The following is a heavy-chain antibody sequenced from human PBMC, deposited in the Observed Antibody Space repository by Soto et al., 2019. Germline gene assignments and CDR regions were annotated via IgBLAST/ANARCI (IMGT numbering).Heavy chain of an antibody. CDR2: IYYSGST. D-gene: IGHD2-15*01. Sequence: SETLSLTCTVSGGSISSYYWSWIRQPPGKGLEWIGYIYYSGSTNYNPSLKSRVTISVDTSKNQFSLKLSSVTAADTAVYYCARQEVGYCSGGSCYSHSGSYYYFDYWGQGTLVTVSS. J-gene: IGHJ4*02. V-gene: IGHV4-59*08. CDR1: GGSISSYY. CDR3: ARQEVGYCSGGSCYSHSGSYYYFDY.